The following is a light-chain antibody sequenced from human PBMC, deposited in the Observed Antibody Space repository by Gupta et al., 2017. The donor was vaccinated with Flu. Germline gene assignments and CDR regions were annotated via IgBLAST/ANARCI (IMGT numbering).Light chain of an antibody. CDR1: QRVNSRY. V-gene: IGKV3-20*01. CDR2: GAS. CDR3: QQYSASPWT. J-gene: IGKJ1*01. Sequence: IVLTQSPGPLSLSPGERATLSCRTSQRVNSRYLAWYQHKRGQAPRVLIYGASSRATGIPDRFSGSGSGTDFTLTISSLDPEDFAVYYCQQYSASPWTFGQGTRVEIK.